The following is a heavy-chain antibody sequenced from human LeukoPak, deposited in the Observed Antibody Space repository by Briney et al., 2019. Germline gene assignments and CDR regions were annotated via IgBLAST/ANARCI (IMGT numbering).Heavy chain of an antibody. V-gene: IGHV4-59*01. D-gene: IGHD3-22*01. Sequence: SETLSLTCTVSGGSISSYFWSWIRQPPWKGLEWIGYIYYSGSTNYNPSLKSRVAILVDTSKNQFSLRLSSVTAADTAVYYCARTSSSGYYWYFDLWGRGTLVTVSS. CDR2: IYYSGST. CDR3: ARTSSSGYYWYFDL. CDR1: GGSISSYF. J-gene: IGHJ2*01.